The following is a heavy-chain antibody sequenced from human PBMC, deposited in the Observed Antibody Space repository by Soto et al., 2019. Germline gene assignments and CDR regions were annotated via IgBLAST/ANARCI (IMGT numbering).Heavy chain of an antibody. CDR3: ARHKLYGSGSYYYYMDV. V-gene: IGHV3-21*01. CDR1: GFTFSSYS. Sequence: EVQLVESGGGLVKPGGSLRLSCAASGFTFSSYSMNWVRQAPGKGLEWVSSISSSSSYIYYADSVKGRFTISRDNAKNSVYLQKNSLRAEDTTVYYCARHKLYGSGSYYYYMDVWGKGTTVTVSS. D-gene: IGHD3-10*01. J-gene: IGHJ6*03. CDR2: ISSSSSYI.